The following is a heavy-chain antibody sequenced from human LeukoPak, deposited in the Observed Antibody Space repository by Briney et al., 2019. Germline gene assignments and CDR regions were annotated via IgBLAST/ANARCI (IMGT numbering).Heavy chain of an antibody. D-gene: IGHD5-12*01. Sequence: PGGSLRLSCAASGFTVSSNYMSWVRQAPGKGLEWVSVIYSGGNTYYADSVKGRFTISRDNSKNTLYLQMNSLRAEDTAVYYCAKRIVATINYYYGMDVWGQGTTVTVSS. CDR1: GFTVSSNY. J-gene: IGHJ6*02. V-gene: IGHV3-53*01. CDR2: IYSGGNT. CDR3: AKRIVATINYYYGMDV.